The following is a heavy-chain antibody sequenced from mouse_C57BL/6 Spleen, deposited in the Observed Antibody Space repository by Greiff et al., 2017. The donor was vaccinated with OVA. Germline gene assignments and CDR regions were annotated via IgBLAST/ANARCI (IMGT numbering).Heavy chain of an antibody. CDR2: LLPGSGSP. CDR3: ASQDSAGYDAMDY. CDR1: GYTFTGSW. Sequence: QVQLQQSGAELMTPGASVTLSCKATGYTFTGSWLEWVKQRPGHGLEWIGELLPGSGSPNYNEKFKGKATFTADTSSNTAYMQLSSLTTEDSAIDDGASQDSAGYDAMDYWGQGTSGT. D-gene: IGHD3-2*02. V-gene: IGHV1-9*01. J-gene: IGHJ4*01.